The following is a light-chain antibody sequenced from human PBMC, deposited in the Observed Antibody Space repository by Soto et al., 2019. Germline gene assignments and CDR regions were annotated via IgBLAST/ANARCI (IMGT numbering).Light chain of an antibody. Sequence: QSVLTQPPSASGTPGQRVTISCSGSSSNIGGNYVYWYQQLPGTAPKLLIYRNNQRPSGVPDRFSGSKSVTSASLAISGLRSEDEADYYCAAWVDTLNSWVFGGGTKLTVL. V-gene: IGLV1-47*01. CDR2: RNN. CDR1: SSNIGGNY. J-gene: IGLJ3*02. CDR3: AAWVDTLNSWV.